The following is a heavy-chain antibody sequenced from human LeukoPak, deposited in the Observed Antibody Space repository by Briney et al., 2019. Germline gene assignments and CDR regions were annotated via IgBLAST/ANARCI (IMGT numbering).Heavy chain of an antibody. D-gene: IGHD4-23*01. CDR3: ARLRDGGNTIFDY. J-gene: IGHJ4*02. CDR2: IYTSGST. CDR1: GGSISSGSYY. V-gene: IGHV4-61*02. Sequence: SQTLSLTCTVSGGSISSGSYYWSWIRQPAGKGLEWIGRIYTSGSTNYNPSLKSRVTISVDTSKNQFSLKLSSVTAADTAVYYCARLRDGGNTIFDYWGQGTLVTVSS.